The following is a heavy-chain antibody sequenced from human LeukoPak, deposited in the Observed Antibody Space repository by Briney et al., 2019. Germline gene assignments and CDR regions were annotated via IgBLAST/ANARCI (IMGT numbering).Heavy chain of an antibody. Sequence: GGSLRLSCAASGVSISSFAMSWVRQGPARGLEWVSSIRGSGETFYAASVKGRFTLSSDSSRNTVYFQLNNLRVGDTAIYYCAKASWVSSTDAVRWGQGTLVTVSS. J-gene: IGHJ4*02. V-gene: IGHV3-23*01. CDR2: IRGSGET. D-gene: IGHD3-16*01. CDR1: GVSISSFA. CDR3: AKASWVSSTDAVR.